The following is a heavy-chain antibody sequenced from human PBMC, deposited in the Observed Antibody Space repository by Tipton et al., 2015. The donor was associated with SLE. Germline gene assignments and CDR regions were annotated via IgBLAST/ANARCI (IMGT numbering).Heavy chain of an antibody. J-gene: IGHJ3*02. CDR1: GGSISSYY. Sequence: LSLTCTVSGGSISSYYWSWIRQPPGKGLEWIGYIYYSGSTNYNPSLKSRVTISVDTSKNQFSLKFHSVTSADTAVYYCARPMITMSPLAAFDIWGQGTLVTVSS. V-gene: IGHV4-59*01. CDR3: ARPMITMSPLAAFDI. D-gene: IGHD3-10*02. CDR2: IYYSGST.